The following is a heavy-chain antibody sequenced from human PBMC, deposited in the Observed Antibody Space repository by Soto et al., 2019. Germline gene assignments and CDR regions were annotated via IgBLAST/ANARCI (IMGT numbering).Heavy chain of an antibody. CDR3: ARRLTGRTTGDWFDP. J-gene: IGHJ5*02. D-gene: IGHD1-20*01. Sequence: VQLVESGGGLVKPGGSLRLSCAASGFIFSDYYMAWIRQAPGKGLEWVSDISSGGGAKNVADSVRGRFTISRDNANNSLYLLMNRLRPEDTAVYYCARRLTGRTTGDWFDPWGQGTLVTVSS. V-gene: IGHV3-11*01. CDR1: GFIFSDYY. CDR2: ISSGGGAK.